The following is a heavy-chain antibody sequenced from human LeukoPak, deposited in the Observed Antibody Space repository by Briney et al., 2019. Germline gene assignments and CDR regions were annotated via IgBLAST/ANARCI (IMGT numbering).Heavy chain of an antibody. CDR2: MNPFSANT. CDR1: GYTFTNYD. J-gene: IGHJ5*02. CDR3: ARTQHLVLRSPLDP. D-gene: IGHD6-13*01. V-gene: IGHV1-8*03. Sequence: ASVKVSCKASGYTFTNYDIHWVRQATGQGLEWMGWMNPFSANTGYAQNFQGRITITRNNSISTAYMELSSLRSEDTAVYYCARTQHLVLRSPLDPWGQGTLVTVSS.